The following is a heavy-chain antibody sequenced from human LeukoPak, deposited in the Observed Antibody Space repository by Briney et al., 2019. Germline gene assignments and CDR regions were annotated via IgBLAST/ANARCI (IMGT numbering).Heavy chain of an antibody. CDR1: GFTFSRYG. CDR3: ANSYCSGGSCLGSSFDY. V-gene: IGHV3-30*18. J-gene: IGHJ4*02. D-gene: IGHD2-15*01. CDR2: ISYDGSNK. Sequence: GGSLRLSCAASGFTFSRYGMHWVRQAPGKGLEWVAVISYDGSNKYYADSVKGRFTISRDNSKNTLYLQMNSLRAEDTAVYYCANSYCSGGSCLGSSFDYWGQGTLVTVSS.